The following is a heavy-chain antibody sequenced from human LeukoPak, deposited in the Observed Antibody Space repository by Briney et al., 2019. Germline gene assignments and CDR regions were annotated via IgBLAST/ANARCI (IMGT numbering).Heavy chain of an antibody. CDR1: GGTFSSYA. V-gene: IGHV1-8*02. J-gene: IGHJ4*02. CDR2: MNPNSGKT. Sequence: ASVKVSCKASGGTFSSYAISWVRQAPGQGLEWMGWMNPNSGKTGYAQKFQGRVTMTGNTSISTAYMELSSLRSEDTAVYYCARGMQGQHPYWGQGTLVTVSS. CDR3: ARGMQGQHPY.